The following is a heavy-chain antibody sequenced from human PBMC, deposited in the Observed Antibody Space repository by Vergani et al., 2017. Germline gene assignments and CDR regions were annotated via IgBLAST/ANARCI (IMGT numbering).Heavy chain of an antibody. J-gene: IGHJ6*02. V-gene: IGHV1-69-2*01. CDR2: VDPEDGET. Sequence: EVQLVQSGAEVKKPGATMKISCKVSGYTFTDHYMHWVKQAPGKGLEWMGLVDPEDGETIYAEKFKGRVTIAADTSTDTAHLELSSLRSEDTAVYYCATPQTVTTGGMEVWCQGTTVIAS. CDR1: GYTFTDHY. CDR3: ATPQTVTTGGMEV. D-gene: IGHD4-17*01.